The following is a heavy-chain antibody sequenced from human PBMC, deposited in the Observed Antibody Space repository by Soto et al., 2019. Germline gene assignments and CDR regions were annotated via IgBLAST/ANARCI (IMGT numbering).Heavy chain of an antibody. CDR1: VVTVKDYS. CDR3: ATWAIAVGGEGG. Sequence: PAGSLGLSCTASVVTVKDYSVNWVRTAPGKGLEWISYISTTGDLILYADSVKGRFTIARDIAKNSLYLQMDSLRDEDSAVYYCATWAIAVGGEGGWGQGALVTVSS. V-gene: IGHV3-48*02. CDR2: ISTTGDLI. J-gene: IGHJ4*02. D-gene: IGHD2-21*01.